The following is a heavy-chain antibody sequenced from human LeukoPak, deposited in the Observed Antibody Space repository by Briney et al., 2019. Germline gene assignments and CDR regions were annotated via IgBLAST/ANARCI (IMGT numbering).Heavy chain of an antibody. V-gene: IGHV1-18*01. Sequence: GASVKVSCKASGYTFTSYGFTWVRQAPGQGREWMGWINAYNDNTNYAQKVQDRVTMTTDTSTSTAYMELRSLRSDDTAVYYCARVVLVAQEAFDIWGQGTMVTVSS. D-gene: IGHD2-15*01. J-gene: IGHJ3*02. CDR3: ARVVLVAQEAFDI. CDR1: GYTFTSYG. CDR2: INAYNDNT.